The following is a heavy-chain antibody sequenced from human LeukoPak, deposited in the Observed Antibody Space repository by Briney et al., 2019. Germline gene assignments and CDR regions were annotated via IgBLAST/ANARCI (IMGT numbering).Heavy chain of an antibody. Sequence: GGSLRLSCAASGFTFSTYSMNWVRQAPGQGLEWGSSISSSSYIYYADSVKGRFTIYRHNAKISLYLQMNSLRAEDTAVYYCVRDQWLQSQRYFDPWGQGTLVTVSS. J-gene: IGHJ4*02. CDR1: GFTFSTYS. V-gene: IGHV3-21*01. D-gene: IGHD5-24*01. CDR3: VRDQWLQSQRYFDP. CDR2: ISSSSYI.